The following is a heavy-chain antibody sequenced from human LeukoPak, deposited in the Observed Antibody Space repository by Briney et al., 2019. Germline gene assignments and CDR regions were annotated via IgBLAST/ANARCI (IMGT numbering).Heavy chain of an antibody. CDR1: GGSISSSNW. D-gene: IGHD3-10*01. V-gene: IGHV4-4*02. J-gene: IGHJ3*02. CDR3: AGGHPHWAEGRGIDI. Sequence: SETLSLTCAVSGGSISSSNWWSWVRQPPGKGLEWIGEIYHSGSTNYNPSLKSRVTISVDKSKNQFSLKLSSVTAADTAVYYCAGGHPHWAEGRGIDIWGQGTMVTVSS. CDR2: IYHSGST.